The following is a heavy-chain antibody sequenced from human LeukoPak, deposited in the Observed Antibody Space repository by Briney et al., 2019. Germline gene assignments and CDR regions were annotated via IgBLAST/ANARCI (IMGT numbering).Heavy chain of an antibody. J-gene: IGHJ3*01. Sequence: GGSLRLSCVGSGFTVSINYMSWVRQAPGKGLEWVSFVDPDGVTSYADSVKGRFAISRDNSKNILHLQFTTLRAEDTAIYYCTKGTFDHWGQGTLVTVSS. CDR1: GFTVSINY. CDR2: VDPDGVT. V-gene: IGHV3-53*01. CDR3: TKGTFDH.